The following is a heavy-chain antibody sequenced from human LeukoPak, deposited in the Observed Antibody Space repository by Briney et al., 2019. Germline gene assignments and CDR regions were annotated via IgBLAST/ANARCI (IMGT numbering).Heavy chain of an antibody. CDR2: IKQDGSEK. J-gene: IGHJ4*02. V-gene: IGHV3-7*05. CDR3: ARDHTAGTEDY. CDR1: GFTFSSYA. Sequence: GGSLRLSCAASGFTFSSYAMSWVRQAPGKGLEWVANIKQDGSEKYYVDSVKGRFTISRDNAKNSLYLQMNSLRAEDTAVYYCARDHTAGTEDYWGQGTLVTVSS. D-gene: IGHD6-13*01.